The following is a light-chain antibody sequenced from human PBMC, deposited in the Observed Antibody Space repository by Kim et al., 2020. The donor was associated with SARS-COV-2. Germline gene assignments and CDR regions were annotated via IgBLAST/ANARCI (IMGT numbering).Light chain of an antibody. Sequence: SYELTQPPSVSVSLGQTASITCSGDKLGSKYACWYQQRPGQSPLLVIYEDDKRPSGIPERFSGSNSGDTATLTISGTQSLDEADYYCQAWDSTTVSFGGG. CDR2: EDD. V-gene: IGLV3-1*01. CDR3: QAWDSTTVS. J-gene: IGLJ2*01. CDR1: KLGSKY.